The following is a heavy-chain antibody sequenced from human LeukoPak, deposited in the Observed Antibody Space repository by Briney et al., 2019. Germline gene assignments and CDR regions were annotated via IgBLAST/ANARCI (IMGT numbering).Heavy chain of an antibody. CDR3: TTPMVRGVIPFHYMDV. Sequence: GSLRLSCAASGFTFSNAWMSWVRQAPGKGLEWVGRIKSKTDGGTTDYAAPVKGRFTISRDDSKNTLYLQMNSLKTEDTAVYYCTTPMVRGVIPFHYMDVWGKGTTVTVSS. V-gene: IGHV3-15*01. D-gene: IGHD3-10*01. J-gene: IGHJ6*03. CDR2: IKSKTDGGTT. CDR1: GFTFSNAW.